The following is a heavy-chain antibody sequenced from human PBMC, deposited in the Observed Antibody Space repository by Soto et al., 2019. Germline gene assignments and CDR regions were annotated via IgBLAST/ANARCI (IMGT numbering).Heavy chain of an antibody. Sequence: PGESLKISCKGSGYSFTSYWISWVRQMPGKGLEWMGRIDPSDSYTNYSPSLQGHVTISADKSISTAYLQWSSLKASDTAMYYCARGQAYGDYLTNYFDYWGQGTLVTVSS. CDR1: GYSFTSYW. D-gene: IGHD4-17*01. CDR2: IDPSDSYT. CDR3: ARGQAYGDYLTNYFDY. J-gene: IGHJ4*02. V-gene: IGHV5-10-1*01.